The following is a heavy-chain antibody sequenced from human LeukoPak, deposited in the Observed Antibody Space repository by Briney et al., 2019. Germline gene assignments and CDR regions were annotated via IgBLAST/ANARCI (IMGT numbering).Heavy chain of an antibody. CDR2: ISWNSGSK. J-gene: IGHJ4*02. Sequence: QAGGSLRLSCAASGFTFDDYAMHWVRHAPGKGLEWVSGISWNSGSKYYADSVKGRFTISRDNAKNSLYLQMNTLRAEDTALYYCARDGDYGTDGGYYFDYWGQGTLVTVSS. D-gene: IGHD4-17*01. CDR3: ARDGDYGTDGGYYFDY. V-gene: IGHV3-9*01. CDR1: GFTFDDYA.